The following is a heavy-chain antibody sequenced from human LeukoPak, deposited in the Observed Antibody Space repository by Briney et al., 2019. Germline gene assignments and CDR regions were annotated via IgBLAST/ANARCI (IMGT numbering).Heavy chain of an antibody. D-gene: IGHD2-8*01. J-gene: IGHJ6*03. CDR2: ISSSSSTI. CDR1: GFTFSSYS. CDR3: ARDYGDGDYYMDV. Sequence: PGGSLSLSCAASGFTFSSYSMNWVRQAPGKGREGVSYISSSSSTIYNEVSVKGRFTMYRDNDKNSLYLQMNRLRAEDRAVYYCARDYGDGDYYMDVWGKGTTVTVS. V-gene: IGHV3-48*01.